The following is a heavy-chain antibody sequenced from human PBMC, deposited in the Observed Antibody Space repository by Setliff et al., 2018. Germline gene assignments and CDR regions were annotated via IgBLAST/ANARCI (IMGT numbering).Heavy chain of an antibody. CDR2: SSAYNGKT. CDR1: GYSFSTYA. V-gene: IGHV1-18*01. D-gene: IGHD2-2*01. Sequence: ASVKVSCKASGYSFSTYAMSWMRQAPGQGLEWMGWSSAYNGKTQYAQKFQGRVTLTTDTSTGTAYMEVRSLRSDDTAQYYCVRDRAAIVVGPPTAAFDIWGQGTMVTVS. CDR3: VRDRAAIVVGPPTAAFDI. J-gene: IGHJ3*02.